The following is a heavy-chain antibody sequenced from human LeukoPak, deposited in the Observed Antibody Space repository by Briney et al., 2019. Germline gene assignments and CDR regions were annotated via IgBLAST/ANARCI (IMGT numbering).Heavy chain of an antibody. CDR2: ISAYNGNT. CDR1: GYTFTSYG. V-gene: IGHV1-18*01. J-gene: IGHJ6*03. D-gene: IGHD4-23*01. Sequence: ASVKVSCKASGYTFTSYGISWVRQAPGQGLEWMGWISAYNGNTNYAQKLQGRVTMTTDTSTSTAYMELRSLRSDDTAVYYCARDERADYGGSYYYYYYMDVWGKGTTVTVSS. CDR3: ARDERADYGGSYYYYYYMDV.